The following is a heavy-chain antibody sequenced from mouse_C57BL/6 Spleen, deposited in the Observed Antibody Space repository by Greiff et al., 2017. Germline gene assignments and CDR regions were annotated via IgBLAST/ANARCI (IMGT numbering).Heavy chain of an antibody. CDR1: GYAFSSSW. Sequence: QVQLQQSGPELVKPGASVKISCKASGYAFSSSWMNWVKQRPGKGLEWIGRIYPGDGDTNYNGKFKGKATLTADKSSSTAYMQLSSLTSEDSAVYFCARSPFYYGSREYYFDYWGQGTTLTVSS. CDR2: IYPGDGDT. V-gene: IGHV1-82*01. D-gene: IGHD1-1*01. J-gene: IGHJ2*01. CDR3: ARSPFYYGSREYYFDY.